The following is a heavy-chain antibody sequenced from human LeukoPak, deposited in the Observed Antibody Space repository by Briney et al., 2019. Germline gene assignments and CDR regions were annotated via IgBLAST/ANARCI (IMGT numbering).Heavy chain of an antibody. Sequence: GGSLRLSCAASGFTFSSYAMHWVRQAPGKGLEWVAVISYDGSNKYYADSVKGRFTISRDNSENTLYLQMNSLRAEDTAVYYCARDLGTPYGMDVWGQGTTVTVSS. V-gene: IGHV3-30-3*01. CDR2: ISYDGSNK. CDR3: ARDLGTPYGMDV. D-gene: IGHD1-1*01. CDR1: GFTFSSYA. J-gene: IGHJ6*02.